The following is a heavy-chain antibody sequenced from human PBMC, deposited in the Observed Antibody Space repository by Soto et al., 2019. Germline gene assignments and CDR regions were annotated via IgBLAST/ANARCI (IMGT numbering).Heavy chain of an antibody. CDR1: GGSISSYY. CDR2: IYYSGST. J-gene: IGHJ4*02. D-gene: IGHD1-26*01. V-gene: IGHV4-59*01. Sequence: SETLSLTCTVSGGSISSYYWSWIRQPPGKGLEWIGYIYYSGSTNYNPSLKSRVTTSVDTSKNQFSLKLSSLTAADTAVYYCAGGIVGATPYYFDYWGQGTLVTVSS. CDR3: AGGIVGATPYYFDY.